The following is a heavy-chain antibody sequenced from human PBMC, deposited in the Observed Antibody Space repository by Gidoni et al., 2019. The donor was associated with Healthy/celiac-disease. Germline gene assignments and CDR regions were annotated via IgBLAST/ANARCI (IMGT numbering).Heavy chain of an antibody. V-gene: IGHV3-7*03. CDR2: IKQDGSEK. D-gene: IGHD6-13*01. CDR1: GFTFRSYW. Sequence: EVQLVESGGGLVQPGGSLRLSCSASGFTFRSYWMSWVRQAQGKGLAWVANIKQDGSEKYYVEAVKGRFTISRDNAKNSRYLQMNSLRAEDTAVYYCAREEVIAAAGIDAFDIWGQGTMVTVSS. CDR3: AREEVIAAAGIDAFDI. J-gene: IGHJ3*02.